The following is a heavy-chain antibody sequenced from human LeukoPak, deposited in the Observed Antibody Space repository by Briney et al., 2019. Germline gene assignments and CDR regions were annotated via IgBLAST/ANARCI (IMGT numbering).Heavy chain of an antibody. J-gene: IGHJ4*02. CDR3: ARSHGLY. Sequence: PSGTLSLTCSVSGGSFSGYLWSWIRQPPGKGLEWIGYISHSGDTNYAPSLNSRVTISLDTSKNQFSLTLSSVSAADTAVYYCARSHGLYWGQGTLVTVSS. V-gene: IGHV4-59*01. CDR1: GGSFSGYL. CDR2: ISHSGDT.